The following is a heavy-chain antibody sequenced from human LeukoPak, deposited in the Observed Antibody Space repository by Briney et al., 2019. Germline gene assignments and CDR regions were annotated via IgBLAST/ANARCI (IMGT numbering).Heavy chain of an antibody. CDR1: GLTFSNAW. CDR3: ARGSWYYYGSSYYYYYYMDV. CDR2: ISGSGGST. D-gene: IGHD3-10*01. V-gene: IGHV3-23*01. Sequence: GGSLRLSCAASGLTFSNAWMSWVRQAPGKGLEWVSAISGSGGSTYYADSVKGRFTISRDNSKNTLYLQMNSLRAEDTAVYYCARGSWYYYGSSYYYYYYMDVWGKGTTVTISS. J-gene: IGHJ6*03.